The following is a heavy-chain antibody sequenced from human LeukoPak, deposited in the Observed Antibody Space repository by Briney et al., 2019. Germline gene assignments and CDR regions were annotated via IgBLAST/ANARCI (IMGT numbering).Heavy chain of an antibody. V-gene: IGHV3-21*06. Sequence: GGSLRLSCAASGFVFSGYSINWVRQAPGEGLEWVSYISESSSHTYYVDSVKRRFTISRDNAKNSLYLQMSSLRAEDTGIYYCARDRAVKARIGGMDVWGQGTTVIVSS. CDR1: GFVFSGYS. D-gene: IGHD5-24*01. J-gene: IGHJ6*02. CDR3: ARDRAVKARIGGMDV. CDR2: ISESSSHT.